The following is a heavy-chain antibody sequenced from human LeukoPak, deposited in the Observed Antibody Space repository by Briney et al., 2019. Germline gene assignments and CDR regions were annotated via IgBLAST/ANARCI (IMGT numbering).Heavy chain of an antibody. CDR3: ATTIDPDIYFDY. Sequence: SETLSLTCTVSGGSVSSYYWSWIRQPPGKGLEWIGYIYYSGSTNYNPSLKSRVTISVDTSKNQFSLKLSSVTAADTAVYYCATTIDPDIYFDYWGQGTLVTVSS. D-gene: IGHD1-14*01. J-gene: IGHJ4*02. V-gene: IGHV4-59*08. CDR2: IYYSGST. CDR1: GGSVSSYY.